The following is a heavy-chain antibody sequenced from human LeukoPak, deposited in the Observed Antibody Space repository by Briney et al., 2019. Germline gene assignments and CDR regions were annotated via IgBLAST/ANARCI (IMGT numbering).Heavy chain of an antibody. D-gene: IGHD3-22*01. CDR3: ARKYDSSGYYPDDAFDI. Sequence: SETLSLTCTVSGGSISSYYWSWIRQPPGKGLEWIGYIYYSGSTNYNPSLKSRVTISVDTSKNQFSLKLSSVTAADTAVYYCARKYDSSGYYPDDAFDIWGQGTMVTVPS. CDR2: IYYSGST. CDR1: GGSISSYY. J-gene: IGHJ3*02. V-gene: IGHV4-59*01.